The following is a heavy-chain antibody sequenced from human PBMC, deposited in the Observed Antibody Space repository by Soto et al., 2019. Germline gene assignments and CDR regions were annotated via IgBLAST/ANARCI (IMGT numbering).Heavy chain of an antibody. CDR1: GFTFSSYA. CDR2: ISYDGSNK. D-gene: IGHD1-26*01. CDR3: SRDFRNVVGATQAY. V-gene: IGHV3-30-3*01. J-gene: IGHJ4*02. Sequence: GGSLRLSCAASGFTFSSYAMHWVRQAPGKGLEWVAVISYDGSNKYYADSVKGRFTISRDNSKNTLYLQMNSLRAEDTAVYYCSRDFRNVVGATQAYWGQGTLVTVSS.